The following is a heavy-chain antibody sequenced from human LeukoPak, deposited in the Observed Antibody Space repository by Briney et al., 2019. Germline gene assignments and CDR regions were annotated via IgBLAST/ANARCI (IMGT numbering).Heavy chain of an antibody. CDR2: ISYSGST. Sequence: SETLSLTCTVSGGSISTYYWSWIRQPPGKGLEWIGYISYSGSTSYNPSPKSRVTISLDTSKNQFALKLSSVTAADTAVYYCARSIIGTRSKFDYWGQGTLVTVSS. V-gene: IGHV4-59*08. CDR1: GGSISTYY. CDR3: ARSIIGTRSKFDY. D-gene: IGHD1/OR15-1a*01. J-gene: IGHJ4*02.